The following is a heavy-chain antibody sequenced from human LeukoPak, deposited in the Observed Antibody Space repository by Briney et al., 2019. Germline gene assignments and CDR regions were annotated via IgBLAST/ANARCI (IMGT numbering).Heavy chain of an antibody. V-gene: IGHV3-21*01. D-gene: IGHD6-13*01. Sequence: GGSLRLSCAASGFTFSSYSMNWVRQAPGKGLEWVSFISSSSSYIYYADSVKGRFTISRDIAKNTLFLQMNSLRAEDTAVYYCAVRYSGSWYLFDYWGQGTLVTVSS. CDR3: AVRYSGSWYLFDY. J-gene: IGHJ4*02. CDR1: GFTFSSYS. CDR2: ISSSSSYI.